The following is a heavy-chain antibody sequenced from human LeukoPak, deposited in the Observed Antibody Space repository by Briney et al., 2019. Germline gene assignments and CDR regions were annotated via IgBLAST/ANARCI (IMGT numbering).Heavy chain of an antibody. CDR1: GGSISSYY. CDR3: ASGQRRRVYASGGYFDY. D-gene: IGHD2-8*01. Sequence: PSETLSLTCTVSGGSISSYYWSWLRQPPGKGLEWIGYIYYSGSTNYNPSLKSRVTISVDTSKNQFSLKLSSVTAADTAVYYCASGQRRRVYASGGYFDYWGQGTLVTVSS. CDR2: IYYSGST. V-gene: IGHV4-59*01. J-gene: IGHJ4*02.